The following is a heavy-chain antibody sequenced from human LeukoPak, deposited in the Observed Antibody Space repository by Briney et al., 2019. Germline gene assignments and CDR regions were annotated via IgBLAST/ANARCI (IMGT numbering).Heavy chain of an antibody. Sequence: GGSLRLSCAASGFTFSSYWMHWVRQAPGKGLVWVSRINSDGSSTSYADSVKGRFTISRDNAKNTLYLQMNSLRAEDAAVYYYARDLNDYYDSSGYYQGYHDYWGQGTLVTVSS. J-gene: IGHJ4*02. CDR3: ARDLNDYYDSSGYYQGYHDY. D-gene: IGHD3-22*01. CDR1: GFTFSSYW. V-gene: IGHV3-74*01. CDR2: INSDGSST.